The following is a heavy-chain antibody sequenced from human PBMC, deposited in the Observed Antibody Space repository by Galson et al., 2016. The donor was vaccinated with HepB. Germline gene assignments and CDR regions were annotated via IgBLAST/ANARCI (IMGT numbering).Heavy chain of an antibody. Sequence: SLRLSCAASGFTFNNAWMNWVRQAPGKGLEWVSYISSRSSTQYYADSVKGRFTISRDNVQNSLYLHMNSVRAEDTAVYYCARDCDYICYTEASGFDFWGQGTLVTVSS. CDR2: ISSRSSTQ. D-gene: IGHD2-8*01. CDR3: ARDCDYICYTEASGFDF. CDR1: GFTFNNAW. V-gene: IGHV3-48*01. J-gene: IGHJ4*02.